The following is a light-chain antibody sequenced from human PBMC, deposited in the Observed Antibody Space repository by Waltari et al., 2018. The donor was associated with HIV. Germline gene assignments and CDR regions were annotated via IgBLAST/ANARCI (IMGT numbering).Light chain of an antibody. CDR3: CSYAGRATFVL. CDR1: SSDVSTFKL. V-gene: IGLV2-23*02. J-gene: IGLJ2*01. CDR2: ENN. Sequence: QSALTKPASVSGSTGQSITISCNETSSDVSTFKLVSWNQQHPAKVPKLLIYENNKPPPGGSNRFSCSKTGTMASLTISGRQAEDEAFNLCCSYAGRATFVLFGGETKLTVL.